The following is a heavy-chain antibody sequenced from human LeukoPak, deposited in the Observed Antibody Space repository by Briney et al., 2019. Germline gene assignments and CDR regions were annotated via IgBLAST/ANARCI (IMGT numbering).Heavy chain of an antibody. Sequence: PSETLSLTCSVSGDPISSGSYYWSWIRQPAGKGLEWIGRIYTTGSTNYNPSLKSRVTISVDTSENQFSLRLSSVTAADTAVYYCARDINYYGSGVFDPWGQGTLVTVSS. CDR1: GDPISSGSYY. D-gene: IGHD3-10*01. V-gene: IGHV4-61*02. J-gene: IGHJ5*02. CDR3: ARDINYYGSGVFDP. CDR2: IYTTGST.